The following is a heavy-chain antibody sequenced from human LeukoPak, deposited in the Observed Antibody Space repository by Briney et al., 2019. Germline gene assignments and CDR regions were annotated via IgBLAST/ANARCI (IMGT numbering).Heavy chain of an antibody. J-gene: IGHJ4*02. D-gene: IGHD6-6*01. CDR1: GGSISSHY. V-gene: IGHV4-59*11. Sequence: SETLSLTCTVSGGSISSHYWSWIRQPPGKGLEWIGYIYYSGSTNYNPSHKSRVTISVDTSKNQFSLKLSSVTAADTAVYYCARDGIAARPFDYWGQGTLVTVSS. CDR3: ARDGIAARPFDY. CDR2: IYYSGST.